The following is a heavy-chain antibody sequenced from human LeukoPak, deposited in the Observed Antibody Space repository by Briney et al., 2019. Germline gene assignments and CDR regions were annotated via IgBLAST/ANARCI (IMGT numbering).Heavy chain of an antibody. Sequence: GGSLRLSCAASGFTFSSYSMNWVRQAPGKGLEWVSYICSSSSTIYYADSVKGRFTISRDNAKNSLYLQMNSLRAEDTAVYYCASVANGKNYYYYMDVWGKGTTVTVSS. J-gene: IGHJ6*03. D-gene: IGHD2-8*01. CDR1: GFTFSSYS. CDR3: ASVANGKNYYYYMDV. CDR2: ICSSSSTI. V-gene: IGHV3-48*01.